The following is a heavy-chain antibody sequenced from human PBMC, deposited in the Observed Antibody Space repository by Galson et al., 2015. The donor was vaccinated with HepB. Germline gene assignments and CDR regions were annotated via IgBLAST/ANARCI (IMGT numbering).Heavy chain of an antibody. CDR3: APTRGWGVGWELYFDY. CDR1: GFTFSNYG. CDR2: ISDDGNSK. J-gene: IGHJ4*02. Sequence: SLRLSCAASGFTFSNYGMHWVRQAPAKGLEWLAVISDDGNSKYYADSVKGRFTISRDNSKNTLFLQMDSLSAEDTAVYYCAPTRGWGVGWELYFDYWGQGSLVIVSS. V-gene: IGHV3-30*03. D-gene: IGHD4-23*01.